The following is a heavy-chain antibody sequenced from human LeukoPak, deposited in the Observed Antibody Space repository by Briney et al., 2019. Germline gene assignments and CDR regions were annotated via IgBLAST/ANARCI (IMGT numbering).Heavy chain of an antibody. CDR2: IYYSGST. CDR1: GGSISSGDYY. J-gene: IGHJ4*02. D-gene: IGHD5-18*01. Sequence: SETLSLTCTVSGGSISSGDYYWSWIRQPPGKGLEWIGYIYYSGSTNYNPSLKSRVTISVDTSKNQFSLKLSSVTAADTAVYYCARSRIQPWLPVGDFYYFDYWGQGTLVTVSS. V-gene: IGHV4-61*08. CDR3: ARSRIQPWLPVGDFYYFDY.